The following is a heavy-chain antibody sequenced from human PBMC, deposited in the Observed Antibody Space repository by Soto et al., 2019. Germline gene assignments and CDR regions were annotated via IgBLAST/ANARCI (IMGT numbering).Heavy chain of an antibody. CDR2: IYHTVNT. V-gene: IGHV4-61*01. Sequence: NPSETLSLTCTVSGGSISSSSYYWSWIRRAPGKGPELVGYIYHTVNTNYNPALKSRVTISTDTSENQLSLQLSSVTAADTAVYYCARLQYTVVTALDIWGQGTMVTVSS. D-gene: IGHD2-15*01. CDR3: ARLQYTVVTALDI. CDR1: GGSISSSSYY. J-gene: IGHJ3*02.